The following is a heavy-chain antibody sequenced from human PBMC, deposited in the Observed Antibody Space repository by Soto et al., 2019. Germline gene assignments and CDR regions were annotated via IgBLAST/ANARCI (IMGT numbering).Heavy chain of an antibody. CDR3: ASYYYDSSGTYYFDY. CDR1: GGSFSGYY. J-gene: IGHJ4*02. V-gene: IGHV4-34*01. Sequence: PSETLSLTCAVYGGSFSGYYWSWIRQPPGKGLEWIGEINHSGSTNYNPSLKGRVTISVDTSKNQFSLKLSSVTAADTAVYYCASYYYDSSGTYYFDYWGQGTLVTVSS. CDR2: INHSGST. D-gene: IGHD3-22*01.